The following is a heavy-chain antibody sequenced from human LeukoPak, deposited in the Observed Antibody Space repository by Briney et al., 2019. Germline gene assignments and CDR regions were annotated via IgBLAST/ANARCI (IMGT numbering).Heavy chain of an antibody. Sequence: GGSLRLSCAASGFTLSSYGMHWVRQAPGKGLEWVAFIQYDGSNKYYADSVKGRFTISRDSSKNTLYLQMNSLRAEDTAVYYCAKWEQTWGQGTLVTVSS. J-gene: IGHJ4*02. CDR3: AKWEQT. CDR1: GFTLSSYG. V-gene: IGHV3-30*02. CDR2: IQYDGSNK. D-gene: IGHD1-26*01.